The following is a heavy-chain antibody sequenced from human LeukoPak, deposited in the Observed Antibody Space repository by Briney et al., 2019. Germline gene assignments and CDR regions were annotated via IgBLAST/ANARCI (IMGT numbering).Heavy chain of an antibody. V-gene: IGHV4-59*08. CDR3: ASSSAYYYDSSGYYYFDY. J-gene: IGHJ4*02. D-gene: IGHD3-22*01. Sequence: SETLSLTCTVSGGSISSYYWSWIRQPPGKGLEWIGYIYYSGSTNYNPSLKSRVTISVDTSKNQFSLKLSSVTAADTAAYYCASSSAYYYDSSGYYYFDYWGQGTLVTVSS. CDR2: IYYSGST. CDR1: GGSISSYY.